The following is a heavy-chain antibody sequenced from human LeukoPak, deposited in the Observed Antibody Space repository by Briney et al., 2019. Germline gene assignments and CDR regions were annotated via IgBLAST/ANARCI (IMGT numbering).Heavy chain of an antibody. CDR2: INSNGGIT. D-gene: IGHD6-13*01. Sequence: PGGSLRLSCSASGFTFSRFAMHWVRQAPGKGLEYVSAINSNGGITDYADSVKGRFTISRDSSKNTLYLQMSSLRAEDTAVYYCVKSPHASSSYFDYWGQGTLVTVSS. CDR3: VKSPHASSSYFDY. J-gene: IGHJ4*02. CDR1: GFTFSRFA. V-gene: IGHV3-64D*09.